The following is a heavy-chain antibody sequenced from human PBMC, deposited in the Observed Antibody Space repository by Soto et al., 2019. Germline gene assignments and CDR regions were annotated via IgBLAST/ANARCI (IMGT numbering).Heavy chain of an antibody. CDR3: ARDTYYGILTGLRSMFDY. CDR2: IYHSGST. D-gene: IGHD3-9*01. Sequence: QVQLQESGPGLVKPSGTLSLTCAVSGGSISSSNWWSWVRQPPGKGLEWIGEIYHSGSTNYNPSLNRRVTLSVEESKTQFSLTLRSVPAAGSAVYYCARDTYYGILTGLRSMFDYWGQGTLVTVSS. J-gene: IGHJ4*02. V-gene: IGHV4-4*02. CDR1: GGSISSSNW.